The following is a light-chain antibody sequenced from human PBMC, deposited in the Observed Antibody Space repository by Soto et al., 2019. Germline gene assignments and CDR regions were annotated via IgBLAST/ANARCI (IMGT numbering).Light chain of an antibody. CDR3: TSWTTSTTMI. J-gene: IGLJ2*01. Sequence: QSALTQPASVSGSPGQSITISCTGTSSDICAYNYVSWYQQHPGKAPKLMIYDVNIRPSGVSNRFSGSKSGNTASLTISGLQAEDEPDYYCTSWTTSTTMIFGGGTKVTVL. V-gene: IGLV2-14*03. CDR1: SSDICAYNY. CDR2: DVN.